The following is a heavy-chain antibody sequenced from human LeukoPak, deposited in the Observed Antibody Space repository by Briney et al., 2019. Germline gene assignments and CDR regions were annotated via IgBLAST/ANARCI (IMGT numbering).Heavy chain of an antibody. D-gene: IGHD6-13*01. CDR1: GFTFSDYY. CDR3: ARLGAGTDY. V-gene: IGHV3-11*01. CDR2: ISSSGSTI. Sequence: PGRSLRLSRAASGFTFSDYYMSWMRQAPGKRLVGVSYISSSGSTIYYADSVKGRFTISRDNAKNSLYLQMNSLRAEDTAVYYCARLGAGTDYWGQGTLVTVSS. J-gene: IGHJ4*02.